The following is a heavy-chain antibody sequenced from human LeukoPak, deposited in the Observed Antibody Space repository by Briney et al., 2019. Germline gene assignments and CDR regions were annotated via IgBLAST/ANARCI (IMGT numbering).Heavy chain of an antibody. V-gene: IGHV3-7*01. J-gene: IGHJ4*02. CDR1: GSTFSHFW. Sequence: GGSLRLSCAASGSTFSHFWMSWVRQAPGKGLEWVAYIKKTGSETYYVDSVKGRFTITRDNTRNSLFLQMYSLRAEDTAVYFCAREDGYCSGGNCYSYFDSWGQGTLVTVSS. CDR2: IKKTGSET. D-gene: IGHD2-15*01. CDR3: AREDGYCSGGNCYSYFDS.